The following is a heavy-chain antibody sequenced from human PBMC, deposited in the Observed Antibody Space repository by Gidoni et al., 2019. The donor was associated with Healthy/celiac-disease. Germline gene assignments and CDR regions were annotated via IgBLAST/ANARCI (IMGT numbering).Heavy chain of an antibody. CDR2: LYTSGST. D-gene: IGHD5-12*01. Sequence: QVELQESGPGQTKTSQTMSITCTVAGGTISGGSYYGSWIRQPAGTGLEWIRRLYTSGSTNSNPSLKSRVTISVDTSKNQFSLTLISVTASDTALYYCARVADIVATPHVYFDYWGQGTLVTVSS. V-gene: IGHV4-61*02. CDR1: GGTISGGSYY. CDR3: ARVADIVATPHVYFDY. J-gene: IGHJ4*02.